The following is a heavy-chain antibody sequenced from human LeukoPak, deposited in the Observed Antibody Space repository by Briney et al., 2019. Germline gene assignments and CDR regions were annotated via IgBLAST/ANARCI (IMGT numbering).Heavy chain of an antibody. J-gene: IGHJ4*02. CDR2: INPNSGGT. Sequence: APVKVSCKASGYTFTGYYMHWVRQAPGQGLEWMGWINPNSGGTNYAQKFQGRVTMTRDTSISTGYMELSRLRSDDTAVYYCATLVIAVAGGFGDYWAQSTLVTVSS. CDR1: GYTFTGYY. D-gene: IGHD6-19*01. V-gene: IGHV1-2*02. CDR3: ATLVIAVAGGFGDY.